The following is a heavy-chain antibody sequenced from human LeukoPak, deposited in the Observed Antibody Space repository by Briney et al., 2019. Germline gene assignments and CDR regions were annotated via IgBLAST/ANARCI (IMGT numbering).Heavy chain of an antibody. V-gene: IGHV3-23*01. CDR3: AQGGYSYGYDAFDI. J-gene: IGHJ3*02. CDR1: GFTFSSYA. Sequence: GGSLRLSCAASGFTFSSYAMSWVRQAPGKGLEWVSAISGSGGSTYYADSVKGRFTVSRDNSKNTLYLQMNSLRAGDTAVYYCAQGGYSYGYDAFDIWGQGTMVTVSS. CDR2: ISGSGGST. D-gene: IGHD5-18*01.